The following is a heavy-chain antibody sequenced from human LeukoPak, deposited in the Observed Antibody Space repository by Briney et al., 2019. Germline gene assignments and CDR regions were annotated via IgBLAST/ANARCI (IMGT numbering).Heavy chain of an antibody. CDR2: INPNSGDT. J-gene: IGHJ4*02. CDR3: ARDKRRGSGVGY. Sequence: ASVKVSCKASGGTFSSYAISWVRQAAAQGREWMGWINPNSGDTNYAQKFQGRVTMTRDTSISTAYMELSRLRYDGTAVYDCARDKRRGSGVGYWGQGTVVPVS. V-gene: IGHV1-2*02. D-gene: IGHD3-3*01. CDR1: GGTFSSYA.